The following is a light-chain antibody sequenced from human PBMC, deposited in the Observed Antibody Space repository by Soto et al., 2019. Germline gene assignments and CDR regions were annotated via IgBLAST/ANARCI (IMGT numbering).Light chain of an antibody. CDR3: QPYTVLWT. CDR1: RSLHTW. CDR2: EAS. V-gene: IGKV1-5*03. Sequence: VQLTQSPSTLSASVGDRVTITCRASRSLHTWLAWYQQKPGKAPRLLIYEASNLEIGVPSRFSGNGFGTVFTLTIRSTQPDDFATDDCQPYTVLWTFCPGTKVDIK. J-gene: IGKJ1*01.